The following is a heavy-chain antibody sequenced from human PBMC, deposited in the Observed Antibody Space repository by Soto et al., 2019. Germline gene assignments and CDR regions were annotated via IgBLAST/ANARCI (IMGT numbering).Heavy chain of an antibody. CDR3: ASGGLVSQFDY. J-gene: IGHJ4*02. V-gene: IGHV4-34*01. CDR1: GGSFSGYY. Sequence: SETLSLTCAVYGGSFSGYYWSWIRQPPGKGLEWIGEINHSGSTNYNPSLKSRVTISVDTSKNQFSLKLSSVTAADTAVYYCASGGLVSQFDYWGQGTLVTVSS. D-gene: IGHD3-9*01. CDR2: INHSGST.